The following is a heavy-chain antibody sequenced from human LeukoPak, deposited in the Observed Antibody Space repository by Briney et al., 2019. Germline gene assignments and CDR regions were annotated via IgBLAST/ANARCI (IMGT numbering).Heavy chain of an antibody. J-gene: IGHJ5*02. V-gene: IGHV4-34*01. CDR3: ARGPYDYVWGSYRRGWFDP. CDR1: GGSFSGYY. Sequence: PSETLSLTCAVYGGSFSGYYWSWIRQPPGKGLEWIGEINHSGSTNYNPSLKSRVTISVDTSKNQFSLKLSSVTAADTAVYYCARGPYDYVWGSYRRGWFDPWGQGTLVTVSS. D-gene: IGHD3-16*01. CDR2: INHSGST.